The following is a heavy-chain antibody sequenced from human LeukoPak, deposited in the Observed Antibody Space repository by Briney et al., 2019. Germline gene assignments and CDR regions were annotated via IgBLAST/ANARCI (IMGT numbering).Heavy chain of an antibody. J-gene: IGHJ4*02. CDR2: IYYSGST. D-gene: IGHD4-17*01. Sequence: SETLSLTCTGPGGSISSSSYYWGWIRQPPGKGLEWIGSIYYSGSTYYNPSLKSRVTISVDTSKNQFSLKLSSVTAADTAVYYCARMHDYGDYIDYWGQGTLVTVSS. CDR1: GGSISSSSYY. V-gene: IGHV4-39*01. CDR3: ARMHDYGDYIDY.